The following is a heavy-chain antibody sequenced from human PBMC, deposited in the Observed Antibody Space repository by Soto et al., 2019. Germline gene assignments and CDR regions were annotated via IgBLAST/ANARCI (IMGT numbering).Heavy chain of an antibody. J-gene: IGHJ3*02. V-gene: IGHV3-9*01. D-gene: IGHD2-15*01. CDR3: ARVVIPGAFDI. Sequence: GGSLRLSCAASGFTFDDYAMHWVRQAPGKGLEWVSGISWNSGSIGYADSVKGRFTISRDNAKNTLYLQMNSLRAEDTAVYYCARVVIPGAFDIWGQGTMVTVSS. CDR1: GFTFDDYA. CDR2: ISWNSGSI.